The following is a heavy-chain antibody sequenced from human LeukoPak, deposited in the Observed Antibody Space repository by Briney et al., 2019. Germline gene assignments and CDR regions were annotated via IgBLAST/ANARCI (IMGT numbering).Heavy chain of an antibody. D-gene: IGHD3-10*01. CDR3: ASGEWPQNY. J-gene: IGHJ4*02. Sequence: PGGSLRLSCAASGFTFSTYTMNWVRQAPGKGLEWVSTISNSRDVHYSDSVKGRFTISRDASKNTLYLQMNSLRAEDTAVYYCASGEWPQNYWGQGTLVTVSS. CDR1: GFTFSTYT. V-gene: IGHV3-21*04. CDR2: ISNSRDV.